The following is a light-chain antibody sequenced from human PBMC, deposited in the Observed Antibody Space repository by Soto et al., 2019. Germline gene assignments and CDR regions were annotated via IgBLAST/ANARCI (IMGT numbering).Light chain of an antibody. CDR3: GSYTIFNPMV. V-gene: IGLV2-14*01. CDR1: SSDVGGSKY. CDR2: DVS. Sequence: QSVLTQPASVSGSPGQSITISCTGTSSDVGGSKYVSWYQQPPGKAPRIIIYDVSDRPSGVSYRFSGSKSGNTASLTISGLQVEDEADYYCGSYTIFNPMVFGGGTKVTVL. J-gene: IGLJ3*02.